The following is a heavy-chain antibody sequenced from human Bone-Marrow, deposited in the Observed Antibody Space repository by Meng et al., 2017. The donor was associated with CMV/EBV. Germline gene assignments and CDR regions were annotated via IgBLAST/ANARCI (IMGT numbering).Heavy chain of an antibody. CDR2: FNAGNGNT. CDR3: ARESSGGHKFFDY. D-gene: IGHD6-19*01. V-gene: IGHV1-3*01. J-gene: IGHJ4*02. CDR1: GYSFIYHA. Sequence: CKPAGYSFIYHAIHWVRQAPGQRLEWIGWFNAGNGNTKYSENFQGRVTITRETSATSVYMELSSLKSEDTAFYYCARESSGGHKFFDYWGQGSLVTVSS.